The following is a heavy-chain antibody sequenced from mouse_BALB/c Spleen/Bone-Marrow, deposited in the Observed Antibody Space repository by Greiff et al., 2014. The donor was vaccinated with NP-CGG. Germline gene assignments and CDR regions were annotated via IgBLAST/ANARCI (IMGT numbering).Heavy chain of an antibody. CDR1: GYTFTEYI. Sequence: QVQLQQSGAELVKPGASVKLSCKASGYTFTEYIIHWVKQRSGQGLEWIGWFYPGGGSIKYNEKFKDKATLAADKSSSTVYMELSRLTSEDSAVYFCARHEKANYGNYAMDYWGQGTSVTVSS. D-gene: IGHD1-1*01. J-gene: IGHJ4*01. CDR3: ARHEKANYGNYAMDY. V-gene: IGHV1-62-2*01. CDR2: FYPGGGSI.